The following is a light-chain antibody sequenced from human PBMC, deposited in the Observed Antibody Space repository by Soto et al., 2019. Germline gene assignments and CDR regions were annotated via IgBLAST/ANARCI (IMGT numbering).Light chain of an antibody. CDR2: DAS. J-gene: IGKJ5*01. V-gene: IGKV3-11*01. CDR1: QSVSSY. Sequence: EIVLTPSPATLSLSPGERATLSCRASQSVSSYLAWYQQKPGQAPRLLIYDASNRATGIPARFSGSGSGTDFTLTISSLEPEDFAVYYCQQRSNWPLFGQGTRLEIK. CDR3: QQRSNWPL.